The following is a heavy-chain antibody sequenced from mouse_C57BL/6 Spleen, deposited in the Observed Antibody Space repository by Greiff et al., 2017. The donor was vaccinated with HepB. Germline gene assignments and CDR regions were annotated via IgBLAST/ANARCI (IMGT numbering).Heavy chain of an antibody. Sequence: QVHVKQSGAELARPGASVKLSCKASGYTFTSYGISWVKQRTGQGLEWIGEIYPRSGNTYYNEKFKGKATLTADKSSSTAYMELRSLTSEDSAVYFCARGGTTVVAPYAMDYWGQGTSVTVSS. CDR1: GYTFTSYG. CDR3: ARGGTTVVAPYAMDY. CDR2: IYPRSGNT. V-gene: IGHV1-81*01. J-gene: IGHJ4*01. D-gene: IGHD1-1*01.